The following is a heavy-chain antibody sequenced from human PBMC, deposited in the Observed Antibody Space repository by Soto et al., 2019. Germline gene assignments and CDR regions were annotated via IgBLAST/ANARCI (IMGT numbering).Heavy chain of an antibody. V-gene: IGHV3-30-3*01. CDR2: ILYDGTSE. Sequence: QVQLVESGGGVVQPGRSLRLSCAVPGFTFSSYTMHWVRQAPGKGLEWVAVILYDGTSEYYADSVKGRFTISRDNSKNTLYLQMNSLRAEDTSVYYCAGEVGPTTAGAFDFWGQGTMVTVSS. J-gene: IGHJ3*01. CDR1: GFTFSSYT. D-gene: IGHD1-26*01. CDR3: AGEVGPTTAGAFDF.